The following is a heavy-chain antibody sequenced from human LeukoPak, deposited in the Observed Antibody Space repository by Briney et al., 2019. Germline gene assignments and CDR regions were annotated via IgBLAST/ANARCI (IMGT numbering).Heavy chain of an antibody. CDR2: ISYDGSNK. V-gene: IGHV3-30-3*01. J-gene: IGHJ4*02. D-gene: IGHD3-16*02. Sequence: GGSLRLSCAASGFTFSSYAMHWVRQAPGKGLEWVAVISYDGSNKYYADSVKGRFTISRDNSKNTLYLQMNSLRAEDTAVYYCASGFGGVIVIPGWFDYWGQGTLVTVSS. CDR3: ASGFGGVIVIPGWFDY. CDR1: GFTFSSYA.